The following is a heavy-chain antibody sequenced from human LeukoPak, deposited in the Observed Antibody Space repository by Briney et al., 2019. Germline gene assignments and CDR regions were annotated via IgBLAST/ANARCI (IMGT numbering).Heavy chain of an antibody. CDR3: ARGGTMTTVTQYYYYGMDV. J-gene: IGHJ6*02. CDR1: GGSFSGYY. Sequence: SETLSLTCAVYGGSFSGYYWSWIRQPPGKGLEWIGEINHSGSTNYNPSLKSRVTISVDTSKNQFSLKLSSVTAADTAVYYCARGGTMTTVTQYYYYGMDVWGQGTTVTVSS. CDR2: INHSGST. V-gene: IGHV4-34*01. D-gene: IGHD4-17*01.